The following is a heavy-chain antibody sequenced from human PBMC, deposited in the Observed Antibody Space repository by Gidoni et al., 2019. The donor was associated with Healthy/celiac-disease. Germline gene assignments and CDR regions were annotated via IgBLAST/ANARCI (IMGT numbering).Heavy chain of an antibody. CDR2: IYYSGST. D-gene: IGHD3-3*01. Sequence: QVQLQESGPGLVKPSETLSLTCTVSGCSISSYYWSWIRQPPGKGLEWIGYIYYSGSTNYNPSLKSRVTISVDTSKNQFSLKLSSVTAADTAVYYCARYRTIFGVVIRRSKEGYFDYWGQGTLVTVSS. J-gene: IGHJ4*02. CDR3: ARYRTIFGVVIRRSKEGYFDY. CDR1: GCSISSYY. V-gene: IGHV4-59*01.